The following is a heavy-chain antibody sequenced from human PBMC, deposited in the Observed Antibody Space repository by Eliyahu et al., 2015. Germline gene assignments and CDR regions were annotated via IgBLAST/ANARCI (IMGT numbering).Heavy chain of an antibody. CDR1: GGSFSGYY. CDR2: INHSGNT. D-gene: IGHD5-24*01. CDR3: ARDVDGALDI. Sequence: QVQLQQWGAGLLKPSETLSLTCAVYGGSFSGYYWSWIRQPPGKGLEWIGEINHSGNTNYNPSLKSRVTISLDTSKNQFSLKLSSVTAADTAVYYCARDVDGALDIWGQGTMVTVSS. V-gene: IGHV4-34*01. J-gene: IGHJ3*02.